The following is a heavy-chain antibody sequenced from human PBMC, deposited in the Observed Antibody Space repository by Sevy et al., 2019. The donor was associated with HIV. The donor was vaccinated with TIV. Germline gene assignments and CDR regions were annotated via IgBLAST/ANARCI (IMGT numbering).Heavy chain of an antibody. CDR3: AKDLKLSYYDILTGSFWY. J-gene: IGHJ4*02. Sequence: GGSLRLSCAASGFTFSSYAMSWVRQAPGKGLEWVSAISGSGGSTYYADSVKGRFTISRDNSKNTLYLQMNSLRAEDTAVYYCAKDLKLSYYDILTGSFWYWGQGTLVTASS. CDR1: GFTFSSYA. D-gene: IGHD3-9*01. V-gene: IGHV3-23*01. CDR2: ISGSGGST.